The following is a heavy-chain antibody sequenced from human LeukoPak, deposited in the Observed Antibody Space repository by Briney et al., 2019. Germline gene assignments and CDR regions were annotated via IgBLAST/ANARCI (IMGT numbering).Heavy chain of an antibody. V-gene: IGHV4-59*01. D-gene: IGHD3-16*01. CDR2: ISYSGST. CDR1: GDSISSYS. CDR3: ARVGRGVHTWGSYSFDQ. Sequence: SETLSLTCTVSGDSISSYSWTWIRQPPGKGLEWIGFISYSGSTRYNASFESRVTISIDTSNNLFSMKLTSVTAADTARYYCARVGRGVHTWGSYSFDQWGQGALVTVSS. J-gene: IGHJ4*02.